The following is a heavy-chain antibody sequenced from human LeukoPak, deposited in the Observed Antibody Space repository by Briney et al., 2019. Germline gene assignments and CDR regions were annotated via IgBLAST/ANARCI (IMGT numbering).Heavy chain of an antibody. CDR2: MYYDGSTK. CDR3: ARGAQWEPPYYFDY. CDR1: GFTFSSYG. Sequence: TGGSLRLSCAASGFTFSSYGMHWVRQAPGKGLEWVAVMYYDGSTKYFADSVKGRFTISRDNCKNTLYLQMNSLRAEDTAVYYCARGAQWEPPYYFDYWGQGTQVTVSS. V-gene: IGHV3-33*01. J-gene: IGHJ4*02. D-gene: IGHD1-26*01.